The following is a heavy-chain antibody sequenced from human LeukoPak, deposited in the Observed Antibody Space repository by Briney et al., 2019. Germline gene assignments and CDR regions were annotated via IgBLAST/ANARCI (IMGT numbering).Heavy chain of an antibody. V-gene: IGHV3-7*01. CDR2: IKQDGSEK. CDR1: GFTFSSYW. J-gene: IGHJ4*02. D-gene: IGHD6-13*01. CDR3: ARDREGSSRRYFDY. Sequence: TGGSLRLSCAASGFTFSSYWMSWVRQAPGKGLEWVANIKQDGSEKYYVDSVKGRFTISRDNAKNSLYLQVNSLRAEDTAVYYCARDREGSSRRYFDYWGQGTLVTVSS.